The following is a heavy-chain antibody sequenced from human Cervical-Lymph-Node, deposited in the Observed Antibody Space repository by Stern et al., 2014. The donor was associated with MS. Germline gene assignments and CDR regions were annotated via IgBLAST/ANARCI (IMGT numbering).Heavy chain of an antibody. D-gene: IGHD2-15*01. CDR2: ISGSGGST. J-gene: IGHJ4*02. Sequence: EVQLEESGGGLVKPGGSLRLSCAASGFTFSSYAMSWVRQAPGKGLEWVSAISGSGGSTYYADSVKGRFTISRDNSKNTLYLQMNSLRAEDTAVYYCASTRTRWQTIDYWGQGTLVTVSS. V-gene: IGHV3-23*04. CDR1: GFTFSSYA. CDR3: ASTRTRWQTIDY.